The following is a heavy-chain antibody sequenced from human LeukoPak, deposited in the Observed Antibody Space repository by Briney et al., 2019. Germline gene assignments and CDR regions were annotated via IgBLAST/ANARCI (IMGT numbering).Heavy chain of an antibody. D-gene: IGHD3-22*01. CDR3: ARVRYSDSSVLTRKRSYYFDY. V-gene: IGHV4-59*12. Sequence: SETLSLTCTVSGGSINRYYWSWIRQTPGKGLEWIGFISYTGSTEYYPSLKSRVTISVDTSKNQFSLKLSSVTAADTAVYYCARVRYSDSSVLTRKRSYYFDYWGQGTLVTVSS. CDR2: ISYTGST. J-gene: IGHJ4*02. CDR1: GGSINRYY.